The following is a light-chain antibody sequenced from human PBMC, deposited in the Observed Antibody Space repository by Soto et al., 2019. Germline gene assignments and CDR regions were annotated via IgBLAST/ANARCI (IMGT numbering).Light chain of an antibody. CDR2: DDD. J-gene: IGLJ1*01. Sequence: VLTQPPSVSAAPGQKVTISCSGSSSNIGNNYVSWYQQLPGTAPKLLIYDDDQRPSGIPDRFSGSKSGTSATLGITGFQTGDEADYYCGSWDSSMSAYVFGTGTKVTVL. CDR3: GSWDSSMSAYV. V-gene: IGLV1-51*01. CDR1: SSNIGNNY.